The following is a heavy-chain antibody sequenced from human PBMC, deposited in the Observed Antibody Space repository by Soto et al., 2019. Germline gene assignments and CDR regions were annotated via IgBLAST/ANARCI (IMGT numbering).Heavy chain of an antibody. CDR3: TRGPRSTSTGTGAF. CDR2: INDDGIST. Sequence: GGSLRLSCAASGFTFSMYWMHWVCQVPGKGPEWVSRINDDGISTNYADSVKGRFTISRDNAKNTLYLQMNALRVEDTAVYYCTRGPRSTSTGTGAFWGQGTLVTVSS. J-gene: IGHJ4*02. V-gene: IGHV3-74*01. CDR1: GFTFSMYW. D-gene: IGHD1-1*01.